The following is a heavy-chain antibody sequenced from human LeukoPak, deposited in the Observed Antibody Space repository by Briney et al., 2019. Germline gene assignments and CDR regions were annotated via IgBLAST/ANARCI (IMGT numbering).Heavy chain of an antibody. CDR3: AGSGYDWGDYGDRGFDY. Sequence: TSETLSLTCAVSGGSISSTNWWSWVRQPPGKWLEWIGEIYHSGSTNYNPSLKSRVTISVDTSKNQFSLKLRSVTAADTAVYYCAGSGYDWGDYGDRGFDYWGQGTLVTVSS. CDR1: GGSISSTNW. CDR2: IYHSGST. D-gene: IGHD5-12*01. J-gene: IGHJ4*02. V-gene: IGHV4-4*02.